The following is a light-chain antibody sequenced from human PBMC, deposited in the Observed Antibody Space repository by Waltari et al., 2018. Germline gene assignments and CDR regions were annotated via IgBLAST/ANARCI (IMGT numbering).Light chain of an antibody. CDR3: LHHSSYPLT. J-gene: IGKJ4*01. V-gene: IGKV1-9*01. Sequence: DFQLTQSPSPSSASVEATVTITCRPSQAIGSNLNWFQQRPGKAPKLLIYVATTLQSGVPSRFSGSGSGTEFTLTISSLQPEDVASYYCLHHSSYPLTFGGGTKVEIK. CDR2: VAT. CDR1: QAIGSN.